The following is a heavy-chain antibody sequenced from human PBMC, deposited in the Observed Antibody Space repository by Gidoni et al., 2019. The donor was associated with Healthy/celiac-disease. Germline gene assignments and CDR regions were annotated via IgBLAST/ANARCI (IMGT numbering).Heavy chain of an antibody. CDR2: IWYDGSNK. Sequence: QVQLVESGGGVVQPGRSLRLSCAASGFTFSSYGMHWVRQAPGKGLEWVAVIWYDGSNKYYADSVKGRFTISRDNSKNTLYLQMNSLRAEDTAVYYCARDGGGYLFDYWGQGTLVTVSS. CDR1: GFTFSSYG. D-gene: IGHD3-16*02. CDR3: ARDGGGYLFDY. V-gene: IGHV3-33*01. J-gene: IGHJ4*02.